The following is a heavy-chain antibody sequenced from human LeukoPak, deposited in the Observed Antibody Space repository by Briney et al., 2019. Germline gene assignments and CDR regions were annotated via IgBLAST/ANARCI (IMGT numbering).Heavy chain of an antibody. CDR1: GFTFSSYS. CDR2: IWYDGSNK. D-gene: IGHD2-15*01. CDR3: AKEGIYCSGGSCYFDY. V-gene: IGHV3-33*06. Sequence: GGSLRLSCAASGFTFSSYSMNWVRQAPGKGLEWVAVIWYDGSNKYYADSVKGRFTISRDNSKDTLYLQMNSLRAEDTAVYYCAKEGIYCSGGSCYFDYWGQGTLVTVSS. J-gene: IGHJ4*02.